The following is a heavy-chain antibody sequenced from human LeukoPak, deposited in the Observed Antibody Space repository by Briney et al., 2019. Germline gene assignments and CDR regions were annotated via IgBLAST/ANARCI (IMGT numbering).Heavy chain of an antibody. CDR2: LNGDGSGI. Sequence: PGGSLRVSCAASGFTFSSHWMHWVRQAPGKGLEWASRLNGDGSGISYADSVKGRFTISRDNAKNTLYLQMNSLRAEDTAVYYCARFSGPYSSGWFFDFWGQGTLVTVSS. V-gene: IGHV3-74*01. J-gene: IGHJ4*02. CDR1: GFTFSSHW. CDR3: ARFSGPYSSGWFFDF. D-gene: IGHD6-19*01.